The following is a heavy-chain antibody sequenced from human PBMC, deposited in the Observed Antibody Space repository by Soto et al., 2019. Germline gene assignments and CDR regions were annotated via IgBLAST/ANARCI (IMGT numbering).Heavy chain of an antibody. CDR2: ISSSGSTI. D-gene: IGHD3-10*01. CDR3: ERHPHVVRYYGSGNA. Sequence: QVQLVESGGGLVKPGGSLRLSCAASGFTFSDYYMSWIRQAPGKGLEWVSYISSSGSTIYYADYVKGRFTISRDNAKNSQYPQTNSLRAEDTAVYYGERHPHVVRYYGSGNAWGQGTMFTVSS. J-gene: IGHJ5*02. V-gene: IGHV3-11*01. CDR1: GFTFSDYY.